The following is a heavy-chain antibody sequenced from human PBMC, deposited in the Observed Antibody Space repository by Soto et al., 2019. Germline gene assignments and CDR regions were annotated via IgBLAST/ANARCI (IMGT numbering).Heavy chain of an antibody. CDR1: GFNFANYA. CDR2: LTGTGFTI. CDR3: AKDQVAARRFYYYGMDV. Sequence: EVQLLESGGGLVQPGGSLRLSCAASGFNFANYAMTWVRQAPGKGLEWVSSLTGTGFTIHYADSVKGRFTISRDNSKNMVFLQLDSLRAEDTVVYFCAKDQVAARRFYYYGMDVWGQGTTVTVSS. D-gene: IGHD6-6*01. V-gene: IGHV3-23*01. J-gene: IGHJ6*02.